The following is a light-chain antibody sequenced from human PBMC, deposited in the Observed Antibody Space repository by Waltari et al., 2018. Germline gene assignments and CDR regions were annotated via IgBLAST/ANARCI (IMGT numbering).Light chain of an antibody. J-gene: IGKJ1*01. CDR3: QQSYSTWT. Sequence: DIQMTQSPSSLSASVGDRVTITCRASQNINSFLNWYQQKQGRAPKLLIYAASSLHSGVPSRFSGSGSGTDYTLTISSLQPEDFATYYCQQSYSTWTSGQGTKVEIK. CDR2: AAS. V-gene: IGKV1-39*01. CDR1: QNINSF.